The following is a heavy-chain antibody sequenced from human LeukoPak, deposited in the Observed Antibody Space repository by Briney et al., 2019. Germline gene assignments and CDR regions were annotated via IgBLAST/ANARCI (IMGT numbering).Heavy chain of an antibody. Sequence: ASVKVSCKASGYTLTSYGISWVRQAPGQGLEWMGWISAYNGNTNYAQKLQGRVTMTTDTSTSTAYMELRSLRSDDTAVYYCARDLSCDILTGYYRLGFGMDVRGQGTTVTVSS. J-gene: IGHJ6*02. CDR3: ARDLSCDILTGYYRLGFGMDV. CDR2: ISAYNGNT. CDR1: GYTLTSYG. V-gene: IGHV1-18*01. D-gene: IGHD3-9*01.